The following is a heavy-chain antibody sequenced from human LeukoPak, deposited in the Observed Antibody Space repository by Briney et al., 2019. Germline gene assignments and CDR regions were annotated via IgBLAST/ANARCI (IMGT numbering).Heavy chain of an antibody. CDR1: GYTFTSCA. CDR3: ARGDYYDSSGYYPIDY. Sequence: ASVKVSCKASGYTFTSCAMHWVRQAPGQRLEWMGWINAGNGNTKYSQKFQGRVTITRDTSASTAYMELSSLRSEDTAVYYCARGDYYDSSGYYPIDYWGQGTLVTVSS. D-gene: IGHD3-22*01. J-gene: IGHJ4*02. V-gene: IGHV1-3*01. CDR2: INAGNGNT.